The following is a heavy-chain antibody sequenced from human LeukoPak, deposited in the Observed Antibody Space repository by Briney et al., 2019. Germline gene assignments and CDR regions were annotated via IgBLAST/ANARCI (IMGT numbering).Heavy chain of an antibody. D-gene: IGHD4-23*01. CDR2: ISGSGGST. Sequence: GGSLRLSCAASGLTFSSYALTWVRQAPGKGLEWVSVISGSGGSTYYADSVKGRFTISRHSSKNTLYLQMNSLRVEDTAVYYCASYGGHSDFDYWGQGSLVTVSS. CDR1: GLTFSSYA. CDR3: ASYGGHSDFDY. J-gene: IGHJ4*02. V-gene: IGHV3-23*01.